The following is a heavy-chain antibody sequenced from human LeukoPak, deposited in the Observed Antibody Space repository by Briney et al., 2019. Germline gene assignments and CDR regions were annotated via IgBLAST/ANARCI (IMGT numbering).Heavy chain of an antibody. J-gene: IGHJ4*02. CDR1: GGSISSGGYS. D-gene: IGHD3-22*01. CDR2: IYHSGST. V-gene: IGHV4-30-2*01. Sequence: SQTLSLTCAVSGGSISSGGYSWSWIRQPPGKGLEWIGYIYHSGSTYYNPSLKSRVTISVDRSKNQFSLKLSSVTAADTAVYYCASLVDSSGYWVDYWGQGTLVTVSS. CDR3: ASLVDSSGYWVDY.